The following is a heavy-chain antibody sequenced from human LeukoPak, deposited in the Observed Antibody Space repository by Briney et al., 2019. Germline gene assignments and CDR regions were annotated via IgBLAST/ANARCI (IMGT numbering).Heavy chain of an antibody. V-gene: IGHV7-4-1*02. Sequence: ASVKVSCKASGYTFTSYAMNWVRQAPGQGLEWMGWINTNTGNPTYAQGFTGRFVFSLDTSVSTAYLQISSLKAEDTAVYYCARVSSASFPKIAFDYWGQGTLVTVSS. D-gene: IGHD2-2*01. J-gene: IGHJ4*02. CDR1: GYTFTSYA. CDR2: INTNTGNP. CDR3: ARVSSASFPKIAFDY.